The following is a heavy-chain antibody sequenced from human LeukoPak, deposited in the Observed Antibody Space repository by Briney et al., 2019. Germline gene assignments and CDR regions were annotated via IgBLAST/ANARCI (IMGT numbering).Heavy chain of an antibody. J-gene: IGHJ4*02. CDR3: ARYDGSSGDY. V-gene: IGHV4-34*01. D-gene: IGHD6-6*01. Sequence: KPSETLSLTCAVYGGSFSGYYWSWIRQPPGKGLEWIGEINHSGSTNYNPSLKSRVTISVDTSKNQFSLKLSSVTAADTAVYYCARYDGSSGDYWGQGTLVTVSS. CDR1: GGSFSGYY. CDR2: INHSGST.